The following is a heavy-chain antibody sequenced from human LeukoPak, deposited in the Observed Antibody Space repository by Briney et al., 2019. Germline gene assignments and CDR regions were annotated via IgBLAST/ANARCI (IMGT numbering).Heavy chain of an antibody. CDR3: ARDGQLSW. CDR1: GFTFISHW. Sequence: GGSLRLSGAASGFTFISHWRSWVGQAPGKGLEWVANIKSDGSENYYVGSLKGRFTIYRDNAKKSLYLQMNSLRADDTAVYYCARDGQLSWWGQGTLVTVSS. V-gene: IGHV3-7*03. D-gene: IGHD2/OR15-2a*01. J-gene: IGHJ4*02. CDR2: IKSDGSEN.